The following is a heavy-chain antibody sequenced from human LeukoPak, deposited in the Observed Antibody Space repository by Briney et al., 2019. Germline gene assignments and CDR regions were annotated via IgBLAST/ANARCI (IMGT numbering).Heavy chain of an antibody. CDR1: GFTFSRYA. J-gene: IGHJ4*02. D-gene: IGHD2-8*01. V-gene: IGHV3-30*02. CDR2: LQYDGANK. CDR3: AKDAKSCANGVCYPGMDF. Sequence: PGGSLRLSCAASGFTFSRYAMHWVRQAPGKGLEWVTFLQYDGANKYYADSVRGRFTISRDNSKNTVYLQMSSLRPEDTAVYYCAKDAKSCANGVCYPGMDFWGQGTLVTVSS.